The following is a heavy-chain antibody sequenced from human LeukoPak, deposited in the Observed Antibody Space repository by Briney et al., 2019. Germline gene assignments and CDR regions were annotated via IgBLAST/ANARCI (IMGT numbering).Heavy chain of an antibody. V-gene: IGHV3-66*03. CDR1: GFTVSSNY. D-gene: IGHD5-18*01. Sequence: GGSLRLSCAASGFTVSSNYMSWVRQAPGKGLEWVSVIYSCGSTYYADSVKGRFTISRDNSKNTLYLQTNSLRAEDTAVYYCARENSYGYGSYYFDYWGQGTLVTVSS. J-gene: IGHJ4*02. CDR3: ARENSYGYGSYYFDY. CDR2: IYSCGST.